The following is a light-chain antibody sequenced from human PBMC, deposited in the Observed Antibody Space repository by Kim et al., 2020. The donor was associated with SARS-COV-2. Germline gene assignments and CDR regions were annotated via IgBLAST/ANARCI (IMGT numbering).Light chain of an antibody. CDR1: SSGVGGYNY. J-gene: IGLJ1*01. V-gene: IGLV2-14*03. CDR3: SSYTSSSTLDV. CDR2: DVS. Sequence: QSITISCTGTSSGVGGYNYVSWYQQHPGKAPKLMIYDVSNRPSGVSNRFSGSKSGNTASLTISGLQAEDEADYYCSSYTSSSTLDVFGTGTKVTVL.